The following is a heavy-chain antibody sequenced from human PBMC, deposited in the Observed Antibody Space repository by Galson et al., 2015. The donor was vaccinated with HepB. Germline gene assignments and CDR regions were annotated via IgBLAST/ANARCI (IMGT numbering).Heavy chain of an antibody. J-gene: IGHJ5*02. CDR1: GGTFSSYA. D-gene: IGHD2-2*01. Sequence: SVKVSCKASGGTFSSYAISWVRQAPGQGLEWMGGIIPIFGTANYAQKFQGRVTITADESTSTAYMELSSLRSEDTVVYYCARADVVVPAAEGWFDPWGQGTLVTVSS. V-gene: IGHV1-69*13. CDR2: IIPIFGTA. CDR3: ARADVVVPAAEGWFDP.